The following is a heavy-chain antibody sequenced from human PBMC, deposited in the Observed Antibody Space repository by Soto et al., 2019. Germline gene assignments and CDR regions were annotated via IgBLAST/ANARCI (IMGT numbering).Heavy chain of an antibody. CDR1: GFTFSSYW. V-gene: IGHV3-74*01. Sequence: PGGSLRLSCPASGFTFSSYWMHWVRQAPGKGLVWVSRINSDGSSTSYAGSVKGRFTISRDITKNTIYLQMNRLRDADTTVYYCATDRSRSFDPRGQGTLVPVSS. J-gene: IGHJ5*02. CDR2: INSDGSST. CDR3: ATDRSRSFDP. D-gene: IGHD1-26*01.